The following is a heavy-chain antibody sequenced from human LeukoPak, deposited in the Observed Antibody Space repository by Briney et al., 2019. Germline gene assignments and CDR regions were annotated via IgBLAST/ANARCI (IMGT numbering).Heavy chain of an antibody. D-gene: IGHD3-9*01. Sequence: GGSLRLSCAASGFSFSDYYMSWIRQAPGKGLEWVSYITGSNSYTNYADSVKGRFTISRDNAKNSLYLQMNSPRAEDTAVYYCARENYDILTGRLYAMDVWGQGTTVTVSS. CDR3: ARENYDILTGRLYAMDV. CDR2: ITGSNSYT. J-gene: IGHJ6*02. CDR1: GFSFSDYY. V-gene: IGHV3-11*05.